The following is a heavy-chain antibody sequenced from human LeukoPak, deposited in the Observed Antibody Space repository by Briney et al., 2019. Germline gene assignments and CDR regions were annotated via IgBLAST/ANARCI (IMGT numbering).Heavy chain of an antibody. Sequence: SGTLSLTCAVSGGSISSSNWWSWVRQPPGKGLEWIGEIYRSGSTNYNPSLKSRVTISVDRSKNQFSLKLSSVTAADTAMYYCARYRGASGYHFDYWGQGTLVTVSS. CDR2: IYRSGST. CDR3: ARYRGASGYHFDY. J-gene: IGHJ4*02. V-gene: IGHV4-4*02. D-gene: IGHD5-12*01. CDR1: GGSISSSNW.